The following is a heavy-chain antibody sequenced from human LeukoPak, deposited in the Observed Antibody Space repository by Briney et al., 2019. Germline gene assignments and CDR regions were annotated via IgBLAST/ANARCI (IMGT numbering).Heavy chain of an antibody. CDR1: GGSLSGYY. D-gene: IGHD2-21*02. V-gene: IGHV4-34*01. Sequence: SETLSLTCAVYGGSLSGYYWSWIRQPPGKGLEWIGSIYYSGSTYYNPSLKSRVTISVDTSKNQFSLKLSSVTAADTAVYYCARGGDPGYYYYYYMDVWGKGTTVTISS. J-gene: IGHJ6*03. CDR3: ARGGDPGYYYYYYMDV. CDR2: IYYSGST.